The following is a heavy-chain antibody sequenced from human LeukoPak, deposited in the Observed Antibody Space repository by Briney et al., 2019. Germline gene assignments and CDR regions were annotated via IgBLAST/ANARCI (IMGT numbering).Heavy chain of an antibody. Sequence: SETLSLTCTVSGGSISSSCWSWIRQPPGKGLEWFGYIYYSGSTNYNPSLKSRVTISVDTSKNQFSLKLSSVTAADTAVYYCARGPIGYCSSTSCPVDYWGQGTLVTVSS. J-gene: IGHJ4*02. CDR1: GGSISSSC. CDR2: IYYSGST. CDR3: ARGPIGYCSSTSCPVDY. D-gene: IGHD2-2*01. V-gene: IGHV4-59*01.